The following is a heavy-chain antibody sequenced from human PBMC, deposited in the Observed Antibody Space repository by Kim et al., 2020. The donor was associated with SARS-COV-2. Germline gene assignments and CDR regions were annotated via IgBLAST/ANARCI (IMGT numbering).Heavy chain of an antibody. J-gene: IGHJ4*02. V-gene: IGHV5-51*01. CDR3: ARQGGDPYFDY. Sequence: GESLKISCQTSGYTFNAYWIGWVRQMPGKGLEWMGIIYPGDSDVRYSPSFQGQVTISADRSISTTYLQWRSLRASDTATYYCARQGGDPYFDYWGQGSLV. CDR2: IYPGDSDV. CDR1: GYTFNAYW. D-gene: IGHD2-21*02.